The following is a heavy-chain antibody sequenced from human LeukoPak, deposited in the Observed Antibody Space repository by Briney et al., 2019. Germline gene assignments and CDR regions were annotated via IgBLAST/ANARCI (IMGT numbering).Heavy chain of an antibody. CDR1: GYTFTSHA. D-gene: IGHD3-3*01. CDR3: ARDIHYDFWSGYNY. Sequence: ASVKVSCKASGYTFTSHALHWVRQAPGEGLEWMAWINGATGNTEYSQKFQARVTITRDTSASTAYMELSSLRSEDTAVYYCARDIHYDFWSGYNYWGQGTLVTVSS. V-gene: IGHV1-3*01. J-gene: IGHJ4*02. CDR2: INGATGNT.